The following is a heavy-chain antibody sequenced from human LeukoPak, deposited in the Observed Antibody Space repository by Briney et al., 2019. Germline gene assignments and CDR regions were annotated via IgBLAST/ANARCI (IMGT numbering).Heavy chain of an antibody. CDR1: GFTFSSNA. D-gene: IGHD6-19*01. Sequence: GGSLRLSCAASGFTFSSNAMSWVSQAPGKGLEWVSAISGSGGSTYYADSVKGRFTISRDNSKHTPYLQMNSLRAEDTAVYYCAKDPGYSSGWYFDYWGQGTLVTVSS. CDR2: ISGSGGST. V-gene: IGHV3-23*01. J-gene: IGHJ4*02. CDR3: AKDPGYSSGWYFDY.